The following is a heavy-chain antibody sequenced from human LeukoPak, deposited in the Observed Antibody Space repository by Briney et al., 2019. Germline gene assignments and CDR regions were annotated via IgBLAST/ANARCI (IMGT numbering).Heavy chain of an antibody. V-gene: IGHV4-59*08. Sequence: SETLSLTCSVSGASISSYYWSWIRQPPGKGLEWIGYIYYSGSTNYNPSLKSRVTISVDTSKNQFSLKLSSVTAADTAVYYCASPKYTGAFDIWGQGTMVTVSS. CDR2: IYYSGST. J-gene: IGHJ3*02. CDR1: GASISSYY. D-gene: IGHD3-10*01. CDR3: ASPKYTGAFDI.